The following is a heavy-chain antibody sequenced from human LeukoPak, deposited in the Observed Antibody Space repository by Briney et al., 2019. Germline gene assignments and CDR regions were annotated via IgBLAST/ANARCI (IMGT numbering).Heavy chain of an antibody. D-gene: IGHD4-11*01. CDR3: ARGRVSSSTWYSTYYYFFYMDF. Sequence: SETLSLTCTVSGGSISSYYWSWIRQPPGKGLEWIGHMYTTGSTNYNPSLKSRVTISVDTSKNQFSLKLSSVTAADTAVYYCARGRVSSSTWYSTYYYFFYMDFWGKGTTVTVSS. CDR1: GGSISSYY. CDR2: MYTTGST. J-gene: IGHJ6*03. V-gene: IGHV4-4*08.